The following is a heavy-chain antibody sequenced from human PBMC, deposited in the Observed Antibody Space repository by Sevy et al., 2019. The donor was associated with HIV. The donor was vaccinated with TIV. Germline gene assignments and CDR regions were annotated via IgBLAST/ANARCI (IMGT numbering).Heavy chain of an antibody. J-gene: IGHJ6*02. CDR3: VKGYYDFWSGYYTAYYYYGMDV. CDR1: GFTFSSYA. D-gene: IGHD3-3*01. CDR2: ISSNGGST. V-gene: IGHV3-64D*06. Sequence: GGSLRLSCSASGFTFSSYAMHWVRQAPGKGLEYVSAISSNGGSTYYADSVKGRSTISRDNSKNTVYLQMSNLRAEDTAVYYCVKGYYDFWSGYYTAYYYYGMDVWGQGTTVTVSS.